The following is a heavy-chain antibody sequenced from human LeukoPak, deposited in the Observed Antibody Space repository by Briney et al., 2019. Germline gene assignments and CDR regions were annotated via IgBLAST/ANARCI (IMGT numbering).Heavy chain of an antibody. CDR2: ISGGST. Sequence: GGSLRLSCASSGFTFSSYAMSWVRQAPGKGLEWVSAISGGSTYYAYSVTGRFTISRDNSKNTLYLQMNSLRAEDTAVSYCAKATGAAGTRLIFDYWGQGTLVTASS. J-gene: IGHJ4*02. CDR3: AKATGAAGTRLIFDY. V-gene: IGHV3-23*01. D-gene: IGHD6-13*01. CDR1: GFTFSSYA.